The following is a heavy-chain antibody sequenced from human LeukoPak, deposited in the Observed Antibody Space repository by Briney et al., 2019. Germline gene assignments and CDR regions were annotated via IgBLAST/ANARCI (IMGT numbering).Heavy chain of an antibody. D-gene: IGHD4/OR15-4a*01. J-gene: IGHJ4*02. CDR3: AKSGLSRFDY. V-gene: IGHV3-30*18. CDR2: ISYDGSNQ. CDR1: GFTFSRFA. Sequence: GGSLRLSCAASGFTFSRFAMHWVRQAPGKGLEWVALISYDGSNQYYADSVKGRFTISRDDSKNTLYLQVNSLRPEDTAVYYCAKSGLSRFDYWGQGTLVTVSS.